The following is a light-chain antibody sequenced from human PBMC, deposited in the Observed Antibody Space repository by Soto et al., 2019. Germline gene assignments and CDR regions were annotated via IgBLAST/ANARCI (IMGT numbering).Light chain of an antibody. CDR3: QQYNSYSWT. V-gene: IGKV1-5*03. CDR2: KAS. Sequence: DSQLTQAPAALSASVGDRVTITCRASESITSWLAWYQHRPGKAPKLLIYKASSLETGVPSRFSGSGSGTEFTLTISSLQPDDFATYYCQQYNSYSWTFGQGTKV. J-gene: IGKJ1*01. CDR1: ESITSW.